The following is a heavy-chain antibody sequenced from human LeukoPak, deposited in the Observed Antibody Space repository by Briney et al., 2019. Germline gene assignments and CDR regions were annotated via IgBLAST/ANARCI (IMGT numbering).Heavy chain of an antibody. CDR2: IYPDDSGT. CDR1: GYSFTSYW. V-gene: IGHV5-51*01. Sequence: GESLKISCKGSGYSFTSYWIGWVRQMPGKGLEWMGLIYPDDSGTRYSPSFEGQVIISVDKSISTAYLQWSSLKASDTATYYCARHGHCTNGVCYSNYYYYMDVWGKGTTVTVSS. D-gene: IGHD2-8*01. J-gene: IGHJ6*03. CDR3: ARHGHCTNGVCYSNYYYYMDV.